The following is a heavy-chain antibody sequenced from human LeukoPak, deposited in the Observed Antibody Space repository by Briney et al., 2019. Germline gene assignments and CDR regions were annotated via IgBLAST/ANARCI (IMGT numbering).Heavy chain of an antibody. CDR1: DGSISSFY. J-gene: IGHJ4*02. CDR2: TYYSGST. D-gene: IGHD3-10*01. V-gene: IGHV4-59*08. CDR3: ARSGFGEANFDY. Sequence: PSETLSLTCTVSDGSISSFYWSWIRQPPGKGLEWIAYTYYSGSTNYNPSLKSRVTISVDTSKDQFSLKLSSVTAADTAVYYCARSGFGEANFDYWGQGTLVTVSS.